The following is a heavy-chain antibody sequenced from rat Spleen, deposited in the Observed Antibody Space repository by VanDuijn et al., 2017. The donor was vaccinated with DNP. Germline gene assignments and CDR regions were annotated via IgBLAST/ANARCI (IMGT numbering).Heavy chain of an antibody. D-gene: IGHD1-2*01. CDR3: TSDSLNSSSFVY. J-gene: IGHJ3*01. Sequence: QVQLKESGPGLVQPSQTLSLTCTVAGFSLTIYSVHWVRQPPGKGLEWMGVIWNNGGTRYNSALKSRLSITKDTSKSQVFLKMNSLQTDDTGTYYCTSDSLNSSSFVYWGQGSLVTVSS. CDR2: IWNNGGT. CDR1: GFSLTIYS. V-gene: IGHV2-41*01.